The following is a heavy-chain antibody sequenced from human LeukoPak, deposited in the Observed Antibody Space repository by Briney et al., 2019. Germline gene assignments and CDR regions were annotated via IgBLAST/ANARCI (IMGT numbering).Heavy chain of an antibody. CDR1: GGTFSSYA. V-gene: IGHV1-69*05. CDR3: HIVVVPAALEGYYYYYMDV. J-gene: IGHJ6*03. CDR2: IIPIFGTA. Sequence: GSSVKVSCKASGGTFSSYAISWMRQAPGQGLEWMGGIIPIFGTANYAQKFQGRVTITTDESTSTAYMELSSLRSEDTAVYYCHIVVVPAALEGYYYYYMDVWGKGTTVTVSS. D-gene: IGHD2-2*01.